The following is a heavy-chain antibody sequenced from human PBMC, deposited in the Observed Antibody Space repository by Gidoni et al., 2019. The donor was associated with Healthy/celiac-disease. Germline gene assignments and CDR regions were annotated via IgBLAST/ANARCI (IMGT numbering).Heavy chain of an antibody. CDR3: ARFSSSVYYFDY. V-gene: IGHV3-21*01. Sequence: EVQLVESGGGLVKPGGSLRLSCAASGFTFSSYSMNWVRQAPGKGLEWVSSISSSSSYIYYADSVKGRFTISRDNAKSSLYLQMNSLRAEDTAVYYCARFSSSVYYFDYWGQGTLVTVSS. CDR1: GFTFSSYS. D-gene: IGHD6-6*01. CDR2: ISSSSSYI. J-gene: IGHJ4*02.